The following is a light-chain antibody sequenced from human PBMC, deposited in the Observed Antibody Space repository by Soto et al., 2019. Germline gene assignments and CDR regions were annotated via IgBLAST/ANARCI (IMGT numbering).Light chain of an antibody. CDR2: DTS. CDR1: QSVSSSY. J-gene: IGKJ1*01. Sequence: EIVLTQSPGTLSLSPVERATLSCRASQSVSSSYLAWYQQTPGQAPRLLVYDTSYRATGVPDRFSGSGSGTDFTLTISRLEPEDFAVYYCQQYGSSPWTFGQGTKVDI. CDR3: QQYGSSPWT. V-gene: IGKV3-20*01.